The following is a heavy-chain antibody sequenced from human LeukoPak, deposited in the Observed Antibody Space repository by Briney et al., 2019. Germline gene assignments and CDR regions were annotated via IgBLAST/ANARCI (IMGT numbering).Heavy chain of an antibody. CDR3: ARPDCSSTSCPFDP. V-gene: IGHV1-8*02. CDR1: GYTFTSYD. CDR2: MNPNSGNT. D-gene: IGHD2-2*01. J-gene: IGHJ5*02. Sequence: ASVKVSCKASGYTFTSYDINWVRQATGQGLEWMGWMNPNSGNTGYAQKLQGRVTMTTDTSTSTAYMVLRSLRSDDTAVYYCARPDCSSTSCPFDPWGQGTLVTVSS.